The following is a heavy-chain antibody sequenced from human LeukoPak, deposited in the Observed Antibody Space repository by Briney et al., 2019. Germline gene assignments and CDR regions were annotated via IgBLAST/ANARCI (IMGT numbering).Heavy chain of an antibody. CDR2: IYYSGST. CDR1: GGSISSYY. V-gene: IGHV4-59*01. CDR3: ARDGSGTYWAYYNWFDP. D-gene: IGHD3-10*01. J-gene: IGHJ5*02. Sequence: SETLSLTCTVSGGSISSYYWSWIRQPPGKGLEWIGYIYYSGSTNYNPSLKSRVTISVDTSKNQFSLKLSSVTAADTAVYYCARDGSGTYWAYYNWFDPWGQGTLVTVSS.